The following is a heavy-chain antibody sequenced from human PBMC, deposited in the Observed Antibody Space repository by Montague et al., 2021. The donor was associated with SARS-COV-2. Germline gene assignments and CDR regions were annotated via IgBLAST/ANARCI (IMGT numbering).Heavy chain of an antibody. CDR2: TYYRSKWYN. V-gene: IGHV6-1*01. CDR1: GDSVSSHIAT. CDR3: ARAYCGGDYYFYWYLDL. D-gene: IGHD2-21*02. J-gene: IGHJ2*01. Sequence: CAISGDSVSSHIATWNWIRQSPSRGLEWLGRTYYRSKWYNDYAVSVKSRVIINPDTSNNRISLQLNSVTPEDTAVYYCARAYCGGDYYFYWYLDLWGRGTLVTVSS.